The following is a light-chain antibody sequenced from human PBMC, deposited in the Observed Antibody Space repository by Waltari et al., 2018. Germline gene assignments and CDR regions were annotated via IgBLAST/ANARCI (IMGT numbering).Light chain of an antibody. CDR2: KAS. CDR3: QQYHTYCS. V-gene: IGKV1-5*03. CDR1: QTINSW. Sequence: DIQMTQSPPTLSASVGDRVTITCRASQTINSWLAWYQQKPGKAPKLLIYKASILESGVPSRFSGSVSGTEFTLTISSLQPDDFATYYCQQYHTYCSFGGGTKVGIK. J-gene: IGKJ4*02.